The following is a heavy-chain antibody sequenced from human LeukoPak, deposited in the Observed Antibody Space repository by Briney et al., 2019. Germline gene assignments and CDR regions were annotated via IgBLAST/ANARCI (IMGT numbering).Heavy chain of an antibody. CDR3: AREARRSQYHYDSSGTFDY. CDR1: GFTFSDYY. V-gene: IGHV3-11*04. D-gene: IGHD3-22*01. CDR2: ISSSGSTI. Sequence: GGSLRLSCAASGFTFSDYYMSWIRQAPGKGLEWVSYISSSGSTIYYADSVKGRFTISRDNAKNSLYLQMNSLRAEDTAVYYCAREARRSQYHYDSSGTFDYWGQGTLVTVSS. J-gene: IGHJ4*02.